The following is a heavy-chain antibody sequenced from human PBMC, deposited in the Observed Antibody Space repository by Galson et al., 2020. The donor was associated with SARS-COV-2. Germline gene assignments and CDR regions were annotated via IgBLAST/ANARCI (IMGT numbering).Heavy chain of an antibody. CDR2: IYTSGST. D-gene: IGHD3-22*01. CDR1: GGSISSYY. V-gene: IGHV4-4*07. CDR3: AREIGRITMIVVVTGWFDP. Sequence: ETSETLSLTCTVSGGSISSYYWSWIRQPAGKGLEWIGRIYTSGSTNYNPSLKSRVTMSVDTSKNQFSLKLSSMTAADTAVYYCAREIGRITMIVVVTGWFDPWGQGTLVTVSS. J-gene: IGHJ5*02.